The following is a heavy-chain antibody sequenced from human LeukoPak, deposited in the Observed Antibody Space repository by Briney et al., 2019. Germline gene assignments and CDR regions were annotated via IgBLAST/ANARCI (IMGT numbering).Heavy chain of an antibody. D-gene: IGHD6-19*01. J-gene: IGHJ4*02. CDR1: GYTFTSYG. CDR2: ISAYNGNT. CDR3: ARDRSSGTFDY. Sequence: GASVKVSCKASGYTFTSYGISWVRQAPGQGLEWMGWISAYNGNTNYAQKLQGRVTMTTDTSTSTAYMELSSLRSEDTAVYYCARDRSSGTFDYWGQGTLVTVSS. V-gene: IGHV1-18*01.